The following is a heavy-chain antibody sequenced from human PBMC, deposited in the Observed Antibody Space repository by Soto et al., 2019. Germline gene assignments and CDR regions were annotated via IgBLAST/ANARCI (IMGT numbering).Heavy chain of an antibody. D-gene: IGHD3-10*01. CDR2: INAYRGNT. CDR1: GYTFSNYG. V-gene: IGHV1-18*01. Sequence: ASVKVSCKASGYTFSNYGIAWVRQAPGQGLEWVGWINAYRGNTNYAQKLQGRVTMTADTSTNTAYMELTSLRSDDTAVYFCARASFAYGSGRNNWFDPWGQGTLVTVSS. CDR3: ARASFAYGSGRNNWFDP. J-gene: IGHJ5*02.